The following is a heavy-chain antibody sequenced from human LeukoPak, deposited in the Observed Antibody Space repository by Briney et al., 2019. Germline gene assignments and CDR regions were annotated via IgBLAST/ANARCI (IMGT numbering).Heavy chain of an antibody. V-gene: IGHV3-64*01. CDR1: GFSFSSYG. CDR2: ISSNGDST. D-gene: IGHD6-19*01. J-gene: IGHJ4*02. Sequence: PGGSLRLSCAASGFSFSSYGMHWVRQAPRKGLEYVSVISSNGDSTYYANSVKGRFTISRDNSKNMVYLQMGSLRAEDMAVYYCARSIAVAGPYYFDYWGQGTLVTVSS. CDR3: ARSIAVAGPYYFDY.